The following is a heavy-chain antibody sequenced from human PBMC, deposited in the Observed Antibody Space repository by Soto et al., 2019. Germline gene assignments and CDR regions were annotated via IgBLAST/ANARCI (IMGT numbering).Heavy chain of an antibody. D-gene: IGHD3-22*01. CDR1: GFTFSSYG. J-gene: IGHJ5*02. V-gene: IGHV3-30*18. Sequence: GGSLRLSCAASGFTFSSYGMHWVRQAPGKGLEWVAVISYDGSNKYYADSVKGRFTISRDNSKNTLYLQMNSLRAEDTAVYYCAKGLYYYDSSGYAPGRFDPWGQGTLVTVSS. CDR2: ISYDGSNK. CDR3: AKGLYYYDSSGYAPGRFDP.